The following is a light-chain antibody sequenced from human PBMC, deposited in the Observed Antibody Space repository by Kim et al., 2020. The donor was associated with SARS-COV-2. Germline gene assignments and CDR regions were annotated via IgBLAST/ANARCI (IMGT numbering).Light chain of an antibody. CDR1: QSVSSSY. CDR3: QQYATSPLT. Sequence: PGERATLSCRASQSVSSSYLAWYQQKPGQAPRILIYGASNRATGIPDRFSGSGSGTDFTLTISRLEPEDFAVYSCQQYATSPLTFGGGTKVDIK. CDR2: GAS. V-gene: IGKV3-20*01. J-gene: IGKJ4*01.